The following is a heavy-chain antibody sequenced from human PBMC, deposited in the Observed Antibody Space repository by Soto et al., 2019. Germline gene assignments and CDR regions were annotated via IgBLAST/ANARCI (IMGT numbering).Heavy chain of an antibody. CDR3: ASQVAFSGSRNFYGMDV. D-gene: IGHD6-25*01. CDR2: IWYDGSNK. J-gene: IGHJ6*02. Sequence: QVQLVESGGGVVQPGRSLRLSCAASGFTFSSYGMHWVRQAPGKGLEWVAVIWYDGSNKYYADSVKGRFTISRDNSKNTLYLQMNSLRAEDTAVYYCASQVAFSGSRNFYGMDVWGQGTTVTVSS. CDR1: GFTFSSYG. V-gene: IGHV3-33*01.